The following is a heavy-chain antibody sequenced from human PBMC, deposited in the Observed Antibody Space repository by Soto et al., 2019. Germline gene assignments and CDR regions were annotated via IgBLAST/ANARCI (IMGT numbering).Heavy chain of an antibody. CDR1: DGYFSTYY. D-gene: IGHD3-10*01. J-gene: IGHJ4*02. V-gene: IGHV4-59*01. CDR3: ARGSVRGAFTYYFDY. Sequence: SETLSLTCAVDDGYFSTYYWNWIRQPPGKGLEWIGFIDYRGNTNYNPSLMSRVTISEDTSKNQFSLKLNSVTAADTAVYYCARGSVRGAFTYYFDYWGQGALVT. CDR2: IDYRGNT.